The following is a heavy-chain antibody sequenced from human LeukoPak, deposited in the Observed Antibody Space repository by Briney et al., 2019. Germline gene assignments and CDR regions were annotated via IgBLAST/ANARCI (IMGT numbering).Heavy chain of an antibody. CDR1: GGSISSGGYS. CDR2: IYYRGST. D-gene: IGHD5-12*01. Sequence: SETLSLTCAVSGGSISSGGYSWSWIRQPPGKGLEWIGFIYYRGSTNYNPSLESRVTISIDTSKNRFSLKLSSVTAADTAVYYCARDRYSGYDGFGAFDIWGQGTMVTVSS. J-gene: IGHJ3*02. V-gene: IGHV4-61*08. CDR3: ARDRYSGYDGFGAFDI.